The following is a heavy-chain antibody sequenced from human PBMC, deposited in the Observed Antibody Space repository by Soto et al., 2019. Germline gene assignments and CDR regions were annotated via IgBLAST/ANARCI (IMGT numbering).Heavy chain of an antibody. J-gene: IGHJ4*02. CDR2: INAVNGNT. V-gene: IGHV1-3*01. D-gene: IGHD3-16*02. CDR3: AYGRNYDYVWGSYRYYYFDY. Sequence: ASVKVSCKASGYTFTSYAMHWVRQAPGQRLEWMGRINAVNGNTKYSQKFQGRVTITRDKSTSTAYMELSSLRSEDTAVYYFAYGRNYDYVWGSYRYYYFDYWGQGTLVTVSS. CDR1: GYTFTSYA.